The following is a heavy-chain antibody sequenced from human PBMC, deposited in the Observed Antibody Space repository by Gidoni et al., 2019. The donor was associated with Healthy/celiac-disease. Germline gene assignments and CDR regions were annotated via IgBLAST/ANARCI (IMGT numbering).Heavy chain of an antibody. D-gene: IGHD5-18*01. CDR3: ARDQGAWIQLWLFDY. CDR1: GFTFGSYS. J-gene: IGHJ4*02. V-gene: IGHV3-21*01. CDR2: ISSSSSYI. Sequence: EVQRVESGGGLVKPGGSRRLSWAASGFTFGSYSMNWVRQAPGKGLEWVSSISSSSSYIYYADSVKGRFTISRDNAKNSLYLQMNSLRAEDTAVYYGARDQGAWIQLWLFDYWGQGTLVTVSS.